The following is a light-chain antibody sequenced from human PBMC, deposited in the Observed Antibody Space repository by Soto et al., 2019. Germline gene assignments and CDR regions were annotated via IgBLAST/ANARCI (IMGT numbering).Light chain of an antibody. CDR3: QQYGSSSWT. Sequence: EIVLTQSPGTLSLSPGERATLSCRASQSVSSSYLAWYQQKPGQAPRLLIYGASSRATGIPDRFSGSGSGTDFTLTDSRLEPEYFAVDYCQQYGSSSWTFGQGTKVEIK. CDR1: QSVSSSY. CDR2: GAS. V-gene: IGKV3-20*01. J-gene: IGKJ1*01.